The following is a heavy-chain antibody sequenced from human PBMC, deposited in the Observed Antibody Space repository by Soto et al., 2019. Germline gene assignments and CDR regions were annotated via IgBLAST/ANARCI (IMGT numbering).Heavy chain of an antibody. CDR3: VRDNNWSFDY. J-gene: IGHJ4*02. D-gene: IGHD1-1*01. CDR2: IGPDGSNI. Sequence: GGSLRLSCAASVFIFSSHCMHWVRQAPGKGLVGVSHIGPDGSNIWEADSVQGRFTISRDNARNRLYVQMNSLRDEDTAIYYCVRDNNWSFDYWGQGILVTVSS. V-gene: IGHV3-74*01. CDR1: VFIFSSHC.